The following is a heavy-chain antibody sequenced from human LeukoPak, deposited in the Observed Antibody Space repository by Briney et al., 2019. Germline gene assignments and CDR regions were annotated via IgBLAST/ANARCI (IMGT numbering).Heavy chain of an antibody. CDR1: GFTFSSSA. D-gene: IGHD5-18*01. CDR2: IDYDSSHI. CDR3: ARAPGYSYGSPSFDY. Sequence: GGSLRLSCAGSGFTFSSSAMNWVRQVPGKGLEWVSSIDYDSSHIYYAASVRGRFSISRDNARDSVYLQMDSLRADDTAVYYCARAPGYSYGSPSFDYWGQGTLVTVSS. J-gene: IGHJ4*02. V-gene: IGHV3-21*04.